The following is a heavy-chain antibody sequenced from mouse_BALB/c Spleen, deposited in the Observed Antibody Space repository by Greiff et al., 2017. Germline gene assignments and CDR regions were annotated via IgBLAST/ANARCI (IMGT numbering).Heavy chain of an antibody. CDR1: GYTFTSYW. CDR2: IYPGDGDT. V-gene: IGHV1-87*01. D-gene: IGHD2-3*01. J-gene: IGHJ3*01. CDR3: ARNHYDAAWFAY. Sequence: QVQLKESGAELARPGASVKLSCKASGYTFTSYWMQWVKQRPGQGLEWIGAIYPGDGDTRYTQKFKGKATLTADKSSSTAYMQLSSLASEDSAVYYCARNHYDAAWFAYWGQGTLVTVSA.